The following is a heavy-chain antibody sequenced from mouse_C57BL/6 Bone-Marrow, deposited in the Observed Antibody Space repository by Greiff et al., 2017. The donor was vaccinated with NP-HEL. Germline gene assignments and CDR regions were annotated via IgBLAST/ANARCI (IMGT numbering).Heavy chain of an antibody. CDR3: ARRNWDRGGFAY. Sequence: VQLQQPGAELVKPGASVKLSCKASGYTFTSYWMHWVKQRPGQGLEWIGMIHPNSGSTNYNEKFKSKATLSVDKSSSTAYMQLSSLTSEDSAVYYSARRNWDRGGFAYWGQGTLVTVSA. V-gene: IGHV1-64*01. CDR1: GYTFTSYW. D-gene: IGHD4-1*01. CDR2: IHPNSGST. J-gene: IGHJ3*01.